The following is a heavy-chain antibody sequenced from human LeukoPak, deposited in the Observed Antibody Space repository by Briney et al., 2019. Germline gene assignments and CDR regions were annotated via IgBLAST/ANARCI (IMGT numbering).Heavy chain of an antibody. J-gene: IGHJ6*04. V-gene: IGHV3-48*04. D-gene: IGHD1-26*01. CDR1: GFTFSSYS. CDR2: ISSSSSTI. Sequence: GGSLRLSCAVSGFTFSSYSMNWVRQAPGKGLECVSYISSSSSTIYYADSVKGRFTISRDSAKNSLYLQMNSLRAEDTALYYCARDTRDIPVDVWGKGTTVTVSS. CDR3: ARDTRDIPVDV.